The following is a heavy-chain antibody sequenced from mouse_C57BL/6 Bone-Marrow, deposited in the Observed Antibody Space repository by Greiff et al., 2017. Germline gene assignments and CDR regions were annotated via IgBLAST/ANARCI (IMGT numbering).Heavy chain of an antibody. J-gene: IGHJ4*01. V-gene: IGHV1-69*01. D-gene: IGHD1-1*01. CDR2: IDPSDSYT. Sequence: VKLQQPGAELVMPGASVKLSCKASGYTFTSYWMHWVKQRPGQGLEWIGEIDPSDSYTNYNQKFKGKSTLTVDKSSSTAYMQISSLTSEDAAVYYCAREDYYGRDYAMDYWGQGTSVTVSS. CDR1: GYTFTSYW. CDR3: AREDYYGRDYAMDY.